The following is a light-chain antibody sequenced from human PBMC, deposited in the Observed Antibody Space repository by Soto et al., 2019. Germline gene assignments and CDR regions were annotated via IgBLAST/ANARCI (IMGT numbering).Light chain of an antibody. V-gene: IGKV3D-15*01. Sequence: EIVMTQSPATLSVSPGARAPLSCRASQSVSSSYLAWYRQKPGQAPRLLIYGASTRATGIPARFSGSGSGTEFTLTISSLQSEDFAVYYCHQYDNWPPWTFGQGTKVDIK. CDR1: QSVSSSY. CDR2: GAS. CDR3: HQYDNWPPWT. J-gene: IGKJ1*01.